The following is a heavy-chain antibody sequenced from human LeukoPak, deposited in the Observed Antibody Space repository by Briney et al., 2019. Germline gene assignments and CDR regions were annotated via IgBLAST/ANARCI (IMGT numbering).Heavy chain of an antibody. J-gene: IGHJ2*01. CDR3: ARSSTGYWNFDL. V-gene: IGHV4-59*11. CDR1: GVSISSHY. CDR2: IYFTGST. Sequence: TSETLSLTCTVSGVSISSHYWSWIRQPPGKGLEWTGYIYFTGSTDYNPSLKSRVTISVDTSKNQVSLKLSSVTAADTAVYYCARSSTGYWNFDLWGRGTLVTVSA.